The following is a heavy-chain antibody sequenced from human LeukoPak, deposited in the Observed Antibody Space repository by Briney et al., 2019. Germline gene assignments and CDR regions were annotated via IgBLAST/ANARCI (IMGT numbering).Heavy chain of an antibody. Sequence: GRSLRLSCAAAGFTFSSYGMHWVRQAPGKGLEWVAVISYDGSNKYYADSVKGRFTISRDNSKNTLYLQMNSLRAEDTSVYYCAREDYGDVYFDYWGQGTLVTVSS. D-gene: IGHD4-17*01. CDR1: GFTFSSYG. CDR2: ISYDGSNK. V-gene: IGHV3-30*03. J-gene: IGHJ4*02. CDR3: AREDYGDVYFDY.